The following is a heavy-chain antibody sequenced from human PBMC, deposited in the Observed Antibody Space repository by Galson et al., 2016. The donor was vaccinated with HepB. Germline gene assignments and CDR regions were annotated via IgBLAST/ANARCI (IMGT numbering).Heavy chain of an antibody. Sequence: CAISGDSVSSNTAAWNWIRQSPSGGLEWLGRTYYRSKWYNDYAPSVKSRITVNPDTSKNQFSPQLKSVTPEDTAVYYCVRDGGYDLDFFDHWGQGTLVTVSS. V-gene: IGHV6-1*01. J-gene: IGHJ4*02. CDR2: TYYRSKWYN. D-gene: IGHD5-12*01. CDR3: VRDGGYDLDFFDH. CDR1: GDSVSSNTAA.